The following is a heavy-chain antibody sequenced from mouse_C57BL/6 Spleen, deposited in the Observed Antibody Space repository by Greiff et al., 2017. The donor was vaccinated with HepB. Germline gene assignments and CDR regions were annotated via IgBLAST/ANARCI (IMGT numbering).Heavy chain of an antibody. J-gene: IGHJ2*01. V-gene: IGHV10-3*01. Sequence: EAKLVESGGGLVQPKGSLKLSCAASGFTFNTYAMPWVRQAPGTGLEWVARIRSKSSNYATYYADSVKDRFTIARDDSQSMLYLQMNNRKTEDTARYYCGREGYYDFDYWGQGTTLTVSS. CDR3: GREGYYDFDY. CDR1: GFTFNTYA. D-gene: IGHD2-3*01. CDR2: IRSKSSNYAT.